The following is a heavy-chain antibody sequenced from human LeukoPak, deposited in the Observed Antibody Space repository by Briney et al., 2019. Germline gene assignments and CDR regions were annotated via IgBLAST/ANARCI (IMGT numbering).Heavy chain of an antibody. J-gene: IGHJ4*02. CDR1: GFTVSSNY. CDR2: IKQDGGQK. CDR3: ARVYGSSGYYQYYFDY. D-gene: IGHD3-22*01. V-gene: IGHV3-7*01. Sequence: GGSLRLSCAASGFTVSSNYMSWVRQAPGKGLEWVANIKQDGGQKYYVDSVKGRFTISRDNAKNSLYLQMNSLRAEDTAVYYCARVYGSSGYYQYYFDYWGQGTLVTVSS.